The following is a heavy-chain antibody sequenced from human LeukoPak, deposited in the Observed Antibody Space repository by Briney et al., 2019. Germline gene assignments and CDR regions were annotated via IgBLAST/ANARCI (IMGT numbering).Heavy chain of an antibody. Sequence: GASVKVSCKASGYTFSSYGISWVRQAPGQGLEWMGWISTSNGNTNYAQKFQGRVTMTTDTSTSTAYMELRSLRSDDTAVYYCARPLPGMVYATSYFDFWGQGTLVTVSS. D-gene: IGHD2-8*01. CDR3: ARPLPGMVYATSYFDF. CDR2: ISTSNGNT. J-gene: IGHJ4*02. CDR1: GYTFSSYG. V-gene: IGHV1-18*01.